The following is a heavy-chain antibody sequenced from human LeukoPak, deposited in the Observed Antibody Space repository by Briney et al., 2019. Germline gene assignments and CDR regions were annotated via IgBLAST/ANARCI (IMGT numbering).Heavy chain of an antibody. Sequence: GGSLRLSCAASGFTFSSYWTSWVRQAPGKGLEWVANIKGDGSEKYYVDSVKGRLTISRDNAKNSMYLQMNSLRAEDTAVYYCTRSGIAAAGRDCWGQGTLVTVSS. V-gene: IGHV3-7*01. D-gene: IGHD6-13*01. CDR2: IKGDGSEK. J-gene: IGHJ4*02. CDR3: TRSGIAAAGRDC. CDR1: GFTFSSYW.